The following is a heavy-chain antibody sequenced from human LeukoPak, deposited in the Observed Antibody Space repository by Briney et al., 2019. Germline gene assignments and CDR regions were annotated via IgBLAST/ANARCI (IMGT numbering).Heavy chain of an antibody. J-gene: IGHJ4*02. CDR2: SKSQTDGGTT. Sequence: KPGQSLRLSCAASGLTFTNAWMSWVRQDPGKGLEWIGRSKSQTDGGTTDYAAPVKGRFTISRDDSKNTLYLQMNSLKTEDTAVYFWTTLSYVWGYWGQGTLVTVSS. CDR1: GLTFTNAW. V-gene: IGHV3-15*01. CDR3: TTLSYVWGY. D-gene: IGHD2-8*01.